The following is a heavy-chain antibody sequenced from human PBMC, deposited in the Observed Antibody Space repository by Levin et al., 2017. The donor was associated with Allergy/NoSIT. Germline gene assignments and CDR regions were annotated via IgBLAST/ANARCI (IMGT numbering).Heavy chain of an antibody. CDR2: IYSGGST. CDR1: GFTVSSNY. Sequence: GESLKISCAASGFTVSSNYMNWVRHAPGRGLEWVSVIYSGGSTYYADSVKGRFTISRDSSKNTLYLQMNSLRAEGTAVYYCGRECEDFDYWGQGTLVTVSS. V-gene: IGHV3-53*01. D-gene: IGHD2-15*01. J-gene: IGHJ4*02. CDR3: GRECEDFDY.